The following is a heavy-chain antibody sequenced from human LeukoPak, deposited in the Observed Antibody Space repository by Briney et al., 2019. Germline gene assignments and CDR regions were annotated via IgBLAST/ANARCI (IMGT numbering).Heavy chain of an antibody. D-gene: IGHD6-19*01. CDR3: VEVGGGSGWYWSP. V-gene: IGHV3-23*01. CDR2: ISDSGGDT. Sequence: PGGSLRLSCTVSGFTFSNYVMSWVRQPPGRRLEWVSGISDSGGDTDYADSVKGRFTISRDNSKNTLFLQMNILRVESTAVYYCVEVGGGSGWYWSPWGQGTLVTVSS. J-gene: IGHJ5*02. CDR1: GFTFSNYV.